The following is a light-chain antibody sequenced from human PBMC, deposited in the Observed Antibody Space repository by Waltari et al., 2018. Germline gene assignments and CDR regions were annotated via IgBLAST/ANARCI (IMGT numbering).Light chain of an antibody. CDR3: QAWDSSTAV. Sequence: SYELTQPPSVSVSPGQTASITCSGDKLGDKYACWYQQKPGQSPVLVIYQDSKRPSGIPERFSGSNSGKTATLTISGTQAMDEADYDCQAWDSSTAVFGGGTQLTVL. J-gene: IGLJ7*01. CDR1: KLGDKY. V-gene: IGLV3-1*01. CDR2: QDS.